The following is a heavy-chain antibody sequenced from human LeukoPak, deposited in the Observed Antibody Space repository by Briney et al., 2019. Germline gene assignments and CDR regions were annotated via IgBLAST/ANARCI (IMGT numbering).Heavy chain of an antibody. CDR1: GFTFNNYA. D-gene: IGHD3-10*01. V-gene: IGHV3-30*01. Sequence: QTGGSLRLSCAASGFTFNNYAMYWVRQAPGKGLEWVALISYDGTNKYYADSVKGRLTISRDNSKSTLYVQMNSLRDEDTAVYYCARDYSSGSYPRIYFDYWGQGTLVTVSS. CDR2: ISYDGTNK. CDR3: ARDYSSGSYPRIYFDY. J-gene: IGHJ4*02.